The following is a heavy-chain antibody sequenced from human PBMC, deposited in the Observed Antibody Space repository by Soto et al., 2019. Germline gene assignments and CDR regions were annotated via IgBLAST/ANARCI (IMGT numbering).Heavy chain of an antibody. CDR2: INPSGGST. D-gene: IGHD5-12*01. CDR1: GYTFTSYY. Sequence: ASVKVSCKASGYTFTSYYMHWVRQAPGQGLEWMGIINPSGGSTSYAQKFQGRVTMTRDTSTSTVYMELSSLRSDDTAVYYCARDFSGYDYYYDGMDVWGQGTTVTVSS. CDR3: ARDFSGYDYYYDGMDV. V-gene: IGHV1-46*01. J-gene: IGHJ6*02.